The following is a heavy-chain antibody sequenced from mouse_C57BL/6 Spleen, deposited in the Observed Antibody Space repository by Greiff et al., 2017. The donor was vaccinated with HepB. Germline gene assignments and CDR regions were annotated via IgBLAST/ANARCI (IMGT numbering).Heavy chain of an antibody. V-gene: IGHV1-76*01. J-gene: IGHJ4*01. CDR1: GYTFTDYY. Sequence: QVQLQQSGAELVRPGASAKLSCKASGYTFTDYYINWVKQRPGQGLEWIARIYPGSGNTYYNEKFKGKATLTAEKSSSTAYMQLRSLTSEDSAVYFCARGVYAMDYWGQGTSVTVSS. CDR2: IYPGSGNT. CDR3: ARGVYAMDY.